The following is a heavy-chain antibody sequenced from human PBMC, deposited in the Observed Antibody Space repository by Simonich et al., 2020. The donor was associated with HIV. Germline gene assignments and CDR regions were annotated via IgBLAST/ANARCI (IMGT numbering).Heavy chain of an antibody. CDR2: INHSGRT. D-gene: IGHD1-26*01. V-gene: IGHV4-34*01. CDR1: GGSFSGYF. J-gene: IGHJ3*02. Sequence: QVQLQQWGAGLLKPSETLSLTCAVYGGSFSGYFWSWFRPPPGKGLGWTAEINHSGRTNYNPSLKRRLTISVDTSKNQFSLKLSSVTAADTAVYYCARHRRVGATTGDAFDIWGQGTMVTVSS. CDR3: ARHRRVGATTGDAFDI.